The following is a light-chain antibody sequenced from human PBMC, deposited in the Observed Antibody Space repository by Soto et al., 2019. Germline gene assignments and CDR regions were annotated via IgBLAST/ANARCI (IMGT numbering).Light chain of an antibody. CDR2: DVS. Sequence: QSALTQPGSVSGSPGQSVTISCTGTSSDVGGYKYVSWYQQHPGKAPKFIIYDVSERPSGVPDRFSGSKSGNTASLNISGLEAEDEADYYCCSYAGSYSWVFGGGTQLTVL. CDR3: CSYAGSYSWV. V-gene: IGLV2-11*01. J-gene: IGLJ3*02. CDR1: SSDVGGYKY.